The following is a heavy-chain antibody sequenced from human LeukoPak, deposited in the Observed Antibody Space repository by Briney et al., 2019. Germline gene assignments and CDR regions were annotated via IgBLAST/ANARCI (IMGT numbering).Heavy chain of an antibody. CDR2: FDPEDGEA. CDR3: ASHHRGVVAATSDY. J-gene: IGHJ4*02. V-gene: IGHV1-24*01. Sequence: GASVKVSCKVSGSTLTELSMHWVRQAPGEGLEWMGGFDPEDGEAIYAQKFQGRVTMTEDTSTDTVYMELSSLRSEDTAVYYCASHHRGVVAATSDYWGQGTLVTVSS. D-gene: IGHD2-15*01. CDR1: GSTLTELS.